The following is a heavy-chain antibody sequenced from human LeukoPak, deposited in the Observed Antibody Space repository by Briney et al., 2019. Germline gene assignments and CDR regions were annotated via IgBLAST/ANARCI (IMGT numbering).Heavy chain of an antibody. D-gene: IGHD1-26*01. CDR3: AGGVGATTYF. Sequence: SETLSLTCTVSGGSISSSDDYWGWIRQPPGKGLEWIGVIYYGGSTYYHPSLKSRVTISMDTSKSQFSLRLTSVTAADTAVYYCAGGVGATTYFWGQGTLVTVSS. V-gene: IGHV4-39*07. J-gene: IGHJ4*02. CDR2: IYYGGST. CDR1: GGSISSSDDY.